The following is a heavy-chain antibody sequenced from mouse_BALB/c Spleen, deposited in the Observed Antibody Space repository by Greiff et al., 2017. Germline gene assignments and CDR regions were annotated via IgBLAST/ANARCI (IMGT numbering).Heavy chain of an antibody. CDR2: IWAGGST. D-gene: IGHD1-1*01. CDR3: ARSPYYYGSSWYFDV. V-gene: IGHV2-9*02. CDR1: GFSLPGFV. Sequence: QVQLKESGPGLVAPSQSRSTLAPVLGFSLPGFVVHWVRHPPGKGLGWLGVIWAGGSTNYNSALMSRLSISKDNSKSQVFLKMNSLQTDDTAMYYCARSPYYYGSSWYFDVWGAGTTVTVSS. J-gene: IGHJ1*01.